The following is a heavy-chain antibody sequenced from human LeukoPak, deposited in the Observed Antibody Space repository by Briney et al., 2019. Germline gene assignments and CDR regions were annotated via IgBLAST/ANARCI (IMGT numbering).Heavy chain of an antibody. CDR2: INPSGGST. V-gene: IGHV1-46*01. CDR1: GYTFTSYY. Sequence: ASVTVSCKASGYTFTSYYMHWVRQAPGQGLEWMGIINPSGGSTSYAQKFQGRVTMTRDTSTSTVYMELSSLRSEDTAVYYCAREVVYYYGSGRSYGMDVWGKGTTVTVSS. D-gene: IGHD3-10*01. CDR3: AREVVYYYGSGRSYGMDV. J-gene: IGHJ6*04.